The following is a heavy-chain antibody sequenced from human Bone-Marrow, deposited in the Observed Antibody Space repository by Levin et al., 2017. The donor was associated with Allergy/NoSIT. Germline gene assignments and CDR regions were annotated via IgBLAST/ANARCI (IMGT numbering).Heavy chain of an antibody. V-gene: IGHV3-48*02. CDR1: GSTFSSYN. D-gene: IGHD2-15*01. J-gene: IGHJ4*02. CDR2: ISSGSSTI. Sequence: GGSLRLSCAASGSTFSSYNMNWVRQAPGKELEWVSYISSGSSTIYYADSVKGRFTISRDNARNSLSLQMTSLRDEDTAVYYCVKGGPNTLNYWGQGTLVTVSS. CDR3: VKGGPNTLNY.